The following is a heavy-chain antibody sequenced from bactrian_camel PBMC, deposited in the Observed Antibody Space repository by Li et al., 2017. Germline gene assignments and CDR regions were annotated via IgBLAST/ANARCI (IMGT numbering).Heavy chain of an antibody. CDR2: FYSDGSVT. D-gene: IGHD1*01. CDR3: ATHRTGLDDGRLMFLY. J-gene: IGHJ4*01. Sequence: VQLVESGGGLVRPGGSLRLSCATSGFTFSKDSINWVRQAPGKGLEWVSSFYSDGSVTAYADSVKGRFTISGDNAKNTVYLQMNSLISEDTALYYCATHRTGLDDGRLMFLYWGQGPRSPSP. V-gene: IGHV3S6*01. CDR1: GFTFSKDS.